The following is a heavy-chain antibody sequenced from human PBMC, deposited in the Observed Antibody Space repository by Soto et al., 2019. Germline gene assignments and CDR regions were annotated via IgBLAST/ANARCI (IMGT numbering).Heavy chain of an antibody. D-gene: IGHD6-13*01. CDR3: AKDLSSSWPTYYFDY. CDR2: ISYDGSNK. Sequence: GGSLRLSCAASGFTFSSYGMHWVRQAPGKGLEWVAVISYDGSNKYYADSVKGRFTISRDNSKNTLYLQMNSLRAEDTAVYYCAKDLSSSWPTYYFDYWGQGTLVTVSS. V-gene: IGHV3-30*18. J-gene: IGHJ4*02. CDR1: GFTFSSYG.